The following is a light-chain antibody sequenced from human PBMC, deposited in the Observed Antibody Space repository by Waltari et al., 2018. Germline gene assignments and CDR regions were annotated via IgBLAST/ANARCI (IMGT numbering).Light chain of an antibody. CDR2: DAS. V-gene: IGKV3-20*01. J-gene: IGKJ1*01. CDR3: QKYGTLPAT. Sequence: EIVLTLSPGTLSLSQGERATLSCRASQSVSKYLAWYQQKPGQAPRLLIYDASTRATGIPDRFSATGWGTDFSLSVSRLEPEDFAVYYCQKYGTLPATFGQGTKVQMK. CDR1: QSVSKY.